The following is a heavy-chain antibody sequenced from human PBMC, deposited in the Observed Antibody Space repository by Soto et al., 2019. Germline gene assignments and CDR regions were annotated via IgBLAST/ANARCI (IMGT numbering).Heavy chain of an antibody. Sequence: PSETLSLTCAVSGGSISSSNWWSWVRQPPGKGLEWIGEIYHSGSTNYNPSLKSRLTISVDKSKNQFSLKLSSVTAADTAVYYCARDGYNYIPFDYWGQGTLVTVSS. CDR3: ARDGYNYIPFDY. CDR1: GGSISSSNW. J-gene: IGHJ4*02. V-gene: IGHV4-4*02. CDR2: IYHSGST. D-gene: IGHD5-12*01.